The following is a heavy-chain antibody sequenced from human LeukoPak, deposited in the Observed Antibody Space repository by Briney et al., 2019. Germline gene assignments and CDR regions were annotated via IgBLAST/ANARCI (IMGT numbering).Heavy chain of an antibody. J-gene: IGHJ4*02. CDR2: MSAGGGGT. CDR1: GFTFSYYA. CDR3: AKAEGYDILTGLDY. D-gene: IGHD3-9*01. V-gene: IGHV3-23*01. Sequence: GGSLRLSCAASGFTFSYYAMTWVRQAPGTGLEWVSGMSAGGGGTYYAGSVKGRFTISRDISKNTLYLQMNSLRAEDTAVYYCAKAEGYDILTGLDYWGQGTLVTVSS.